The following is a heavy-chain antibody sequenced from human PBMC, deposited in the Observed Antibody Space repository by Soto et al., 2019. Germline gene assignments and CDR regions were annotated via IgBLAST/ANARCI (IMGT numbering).Heavy chain of an antibody. V-gene: IGHV4-31*03. CDR2: IYYSGST. D-gene: IGHD3-10*01. CDR1: GGSISSGGYY. Sequence: SETLSLTCTVSGGSISSGGYYWSWIRQHPGKGLEWIGYIYYSGSTYYNPSLKSRVTISVDTSKNQFSLKLSSVTAADTAVYYCASMGLWFGELKSWGQGTLVTVSS. CDR3: ASMGLWFGELKS. J-gene: IGHJ5*02.